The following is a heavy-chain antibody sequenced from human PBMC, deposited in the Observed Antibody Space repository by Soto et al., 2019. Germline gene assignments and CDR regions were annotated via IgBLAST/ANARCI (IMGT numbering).Heavy chain of an antibody. D-gene: IGHD5-18*01. CDR3: ARTPRGYSSGGYGLDV. V-gene: IGHV4-30-4*01. CDR1: GGSISSGDHY. CDR2: IYYSGST. Sequence: QVQLQESGPGLVKPSQTLSVTCTVSGGSISSGDHYWNWIRQPPGKGLEWIGYIYYSGSTYYNPSRRGRVTISVDPSTNYFSLKLTSVPAADTAVYYCARTPRGYSSGGYGLDVWGQGTTVTV. J-gene: IGHJ6*02.